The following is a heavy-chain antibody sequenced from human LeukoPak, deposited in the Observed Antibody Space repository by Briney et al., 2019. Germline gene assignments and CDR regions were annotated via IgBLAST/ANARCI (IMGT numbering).Heavy chain of an antibody. D-gene: IGHD5-12*01. CDR3: ARRGYSGYDSPLGY. V-gene: IGHV5-51*01. Sequence: RGESLQISCKGSGSIFTSYWIAWVRQVPGKGLEWMGIIYPGDSDTRYSPSFQGQVTISADKSIAYLQWGSLKASDTAMYYCARRGYSGYDSPLGYWGQGTLVTVSS. J-gene: IGHJ4*02. CDR1: GSIFTSYW. CDR2: IYPGDSDT.